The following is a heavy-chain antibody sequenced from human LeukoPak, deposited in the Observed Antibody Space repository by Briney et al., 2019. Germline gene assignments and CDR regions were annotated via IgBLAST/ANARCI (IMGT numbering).Heavy chain of an antibody. CDR1: GGSISSGGYY. Sequence: PSETLSLTCTVSGGSISSGGYYWSWIRQHPGKGLEWIGYIYYSGSTYYNPSPKSRVTISVDTSKNQFSLKLSSVTAADTAVYYCARGQRVGATSWFDPWGQGTLDTVSS. V-gene: IGHV4-31*03. CDR2: IYYSGST. CDR3: ARGQRVGATSWFDP. D-gene: IGHD1-26*01. J-gene: IGHJ5*02.